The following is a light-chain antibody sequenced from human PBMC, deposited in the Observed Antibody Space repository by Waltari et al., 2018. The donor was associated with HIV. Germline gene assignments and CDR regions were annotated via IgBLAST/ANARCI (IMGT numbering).Light chain of an antibody. CDR1: QSVLYSSNNKNY. CDR2: WAS. J-gene: IGKJ4*01. V-gene: IGKV4-1*01. Sequence: DIVMTHSPDSLAVSLGERATINCKSSQSVLYSSNNKNYLAWYQQKPGQPPELLIYWASTRESGVPDRFSGSGSATDFTLTISSLQAEDVAVYYCQQYYSTPLTFGGGTQVEIK. CDR3: QQYYSTPLT.